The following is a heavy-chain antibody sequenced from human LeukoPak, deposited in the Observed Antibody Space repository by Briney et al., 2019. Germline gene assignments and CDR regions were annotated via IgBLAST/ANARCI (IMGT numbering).Heavy chain of an antibody. Sequence: SQTLSLTCTVSGDSISRGRYYWSWVRQPAGKELEWIGRIYASGKTDYNPYTPSLKSRVTISVDTSQNRFSLKLNSVTAADTAVYYCARDIGGAPPYYYYYMDVWGEGTTVTVSS. CDR3: ARDIGGAPPYYYYYMDV. D-gene: IGHD1-26*01. CDR1: GDSISRGRYY. J-gene: IGHJ6*03. V-gene: IGHV4-61*02. CDR2: IYASGKT.